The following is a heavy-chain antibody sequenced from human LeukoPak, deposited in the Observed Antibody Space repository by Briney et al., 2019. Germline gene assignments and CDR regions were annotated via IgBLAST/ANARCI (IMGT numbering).Heavy chain of an antibody. CDR3: ARHGARFSYGLNAFDI. CDR2: IYYSGST. Sequence: SETLSLTCTVSGGSISSYYWSWIRQPPGKGLEWIGYIYYSGSTNYNPSLKSRVTISVDTSKNQFSLKLSSVTAADTAVYYCARHGARFSYGLNAFDIWGQGTMVTVSS. CDR1: GGSISSYY. J-gene: IGHJ3*02. D-gene: IGHD5-18*01. V-gene: IGHV4-59*08.